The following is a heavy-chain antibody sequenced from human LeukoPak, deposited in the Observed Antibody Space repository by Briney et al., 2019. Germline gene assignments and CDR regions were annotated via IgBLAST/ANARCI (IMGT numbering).Heavy chain of an antibody. Sequence: PSETLSLTCTVSGGSISSSTYFWGWIRQPPGKGLEWIGYIYYSGSTYYNPSLKSRVTISVDTSKNQFSLKLSSVTAADTAVYYCARSNGWAAALDYWGQGTLVTVSS. CDR2: IYYSGST. CDR3: ARSNGWAAALDY. CDR1: GGSISSSTYF. J-gene: IGHJ4*02. D-gene: IGHD6-13*01. V-gene: IGHV4-30-4*08.